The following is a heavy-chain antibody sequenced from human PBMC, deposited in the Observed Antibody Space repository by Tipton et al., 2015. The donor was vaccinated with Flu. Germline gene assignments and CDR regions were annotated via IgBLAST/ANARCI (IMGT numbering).Heavy chain of an antibody. Sequence: TLSLTCAVSGYSVSYKYYWGWIRQPPGKGLEWIGSIYHSGSTYYSPSLKSRVTISVDTSKNQFSLKLSSVTAADTAVYYCARAYGDYGRLIFDYWGQGPLVTVSS. CDR1: GYSVSYKYY. J-gene: IGHJ4*01. CDR2: IYHSGST. D-gene: IGHD4-17*01. CDR3: ARAYGDYGRLIFDY. V-gene: IGHV4-38-2*01.